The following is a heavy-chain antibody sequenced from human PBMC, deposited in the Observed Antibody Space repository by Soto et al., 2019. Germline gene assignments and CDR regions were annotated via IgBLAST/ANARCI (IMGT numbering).Heavy chain of an antibody. Sequence: GGSLRLSCAASGFTFSSYGMHWVRQAPGKGLEWVAVISYDGSNKYYADSVKGRFTISRDNSKNTLYLQMNSLRAEDTAVYYCAMPEYCSSTSCYGIGGAFDIWGQGTMVTVSS. CDR2: ISYDGSNK. D-gene: IGHD2-2*01. J-gene: IGHJ3*02. CDR1: GFTFSSYG. CDR3: AMPEYCSSTSCYGIGGAFDI. V-gene: IGHV3-30*03.